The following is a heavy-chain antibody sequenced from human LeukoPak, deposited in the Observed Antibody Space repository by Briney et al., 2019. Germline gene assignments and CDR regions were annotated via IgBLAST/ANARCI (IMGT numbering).Heavy chain of an antibody. Sequence: ASVKVSCKASGYSFNNYDINWVRQAPGQGLEWMGWISAYNGNTYYAQKFQGRLTMTADTSTSTAYMEVRSLRSDDTAVYYCARGYSNGWYHDYWGQGTPVIVSS. CDR1: GYSFNNYD. V-gene: IGHV1-18*01. D-gene: IGHD6-19*01. CDR2: ISAYNGNT. J-gene: IGHJ4*02. CDR3: ARGYSNGWYHDY.